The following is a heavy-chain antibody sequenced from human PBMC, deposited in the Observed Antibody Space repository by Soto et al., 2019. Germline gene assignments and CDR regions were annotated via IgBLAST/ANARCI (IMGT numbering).Heavy chain of an antibody. CDR1: GYTFTSYG. J-gene: IGHJ5*02. D-gene: IGHD6-13*01. CDR3: ARGYAISSSWYDNWFDP. Sequence: ASVKVSCKASGYTFTSYGISWVRQAPGQGLEWMGWISAYNGNTNYAQKLQGRVTMTTDTSTSTAYMELRSLRSDDTAVYYCARGYAISSSWYDNWFDPWGQGTLVTVSS. V-gene: IGHV1-18*01. CDR2: ISAYNGNT.